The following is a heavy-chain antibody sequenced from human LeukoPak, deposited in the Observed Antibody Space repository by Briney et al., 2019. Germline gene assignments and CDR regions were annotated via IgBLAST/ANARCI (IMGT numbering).Heavy chain of an antibody. CDR1: GFTFSNYW. J-gene: IGHJ4*02. V-gene: IGHV3-7*03. D-gene: IGHD3-3*01. CDR3: AKDRTRQAY. Sequence: GGSLRLSCAASGFTFSNYWMSWVRQTPGKGLEWVANIKEDGSDKYYVDSLKGRFTISRDNAKNSLYLQMNSLRAEDAAVYYCAKDRTRQAYWGQGTLVTVSS. CDR2: IKEDGSDK.